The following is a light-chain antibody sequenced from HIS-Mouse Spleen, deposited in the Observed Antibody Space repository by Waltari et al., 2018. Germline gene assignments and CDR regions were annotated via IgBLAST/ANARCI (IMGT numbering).Light chain of an antibody. CDR2: EDS. CDR1: AFPKKF. Sequence: SYELTQPPSVSVSPGQTARITGPGDAFPKKFAYWYQQKSGQAPVLVIYEDSKRPSGIPERFSGSSSGTMATLTISGAQVEDEADYYCYSTDSSGNHRVFGGGTKLTVL. J-gene: IGLJ2*01. V-gene: IGLV3-10*01. CDR3: YSTDSSGNHRV.